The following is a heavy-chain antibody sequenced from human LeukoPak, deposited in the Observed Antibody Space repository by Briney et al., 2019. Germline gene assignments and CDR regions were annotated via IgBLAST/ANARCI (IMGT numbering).Heavy chain of an antibody. J-gene: IGHJ3*02. CDR3: ARRERRGYTYGRGTLDI. D-gene: IGHD5-18*01. V-gene: IGHV3-66*01. CDR1: GFTVSSNY. CDR2: LHSGGST. Sequence: GGSLRLSCAASGFTVSSNYMSWVRQAPRKGLEWVSLLHSGGSTYYADSVKGRFTISRDNSKNTLYLQMNSLRAEDTAVYYCARRERRGYTYGRGTLDIWGQGTMVTVSS.